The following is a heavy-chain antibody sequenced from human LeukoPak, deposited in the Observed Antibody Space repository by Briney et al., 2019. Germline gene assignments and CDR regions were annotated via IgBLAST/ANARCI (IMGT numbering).Heavy chain of an antibody. D-gene: IGHD1-26*01. CDR2: ISSSSSYI. CDR3: ARVRGGSGRSYAADAFDI. V-gene: IGHV3-21*01. Sequence: GGSLRLSCAASGFTFSSYSMNWVRQAPGKGLEWVSSISSSSSYIYYADSVKGRFTISRDNAKNSLYLQMNSLRAEDTAVYYCARVRGGSGRSYAADAFDIWGQGTMVTVSS. J-gene: IGHJ3*02. CDR1: GFTFSSYS.